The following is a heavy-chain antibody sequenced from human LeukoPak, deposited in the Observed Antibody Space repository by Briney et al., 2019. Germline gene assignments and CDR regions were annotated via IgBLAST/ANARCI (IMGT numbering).Heavy chain of an antibody. V-gene: IGHV1-18*01. J-gene: IGHJ4*02. CDR3: ASGSTVVTPRFDY. Sequence: ASVKVSCKASGYTFTSYGISWVRQAPGQGLEWMGWISAYNGNTNYAQKFQGRVTITRDTSASTAYMELSSLRSEDTAVCYCASGSTVVTPRFDYWGQGTLVTVSS. D-gene: IGHD4-23*01. CDR1: GYTFTSYG. CDR2: ISAYNGNT.